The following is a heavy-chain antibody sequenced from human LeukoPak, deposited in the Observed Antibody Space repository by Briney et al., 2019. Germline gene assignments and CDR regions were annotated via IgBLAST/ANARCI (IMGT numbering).Heavy chain of an antibody. J-gene: IGHJ5*02. CDR3: ARRRITMVRGVNPNWFDP. D-gene: IGHD3-10*01. CDR1: GGSFSGYY. V-gene: IGHV4-34*01. Sequence: SETLSLTCAVYGGSFSGYYWSWIRQPPGKGLEWIGEINHSGSTNYNPSLKSRATISVDTSKNQFSLKLSSVTAADTAVYYCARRRITMVRGVNPNWFDPWGQGTLVTVSS. CDR2: INHSGST.